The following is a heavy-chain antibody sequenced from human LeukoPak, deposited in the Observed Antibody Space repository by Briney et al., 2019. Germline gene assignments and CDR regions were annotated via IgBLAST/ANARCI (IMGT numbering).Heavy chain of an antibody. CDR3: AKGQLGFLEWLFHLFDY. V-gene: IGHV3-23*01. CDR2: ISGSGGSI. J-gene: IGHJ4*02. D-gene: IGHD3-3*01. CDR1: GFTFSSYA. Sequence: GGSLRLSCAASGFTFSSYAMSWVRQAPGKGLEWVSAISGSGGSIYYADSVKGRFTISRDNSKYTLYLQMNSLRAEDTAVYYCAKGQLGFLEWLFHLFDYWGQGTLVTVSS.